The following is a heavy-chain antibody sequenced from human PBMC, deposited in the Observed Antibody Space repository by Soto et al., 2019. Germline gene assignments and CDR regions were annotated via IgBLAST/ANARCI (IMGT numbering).Heavy chain of an antibody. CDR2: IYYSGTT. CDR1: GDSISNADYY. V-gene: IGHV4-39*01. CDR3: ASGPTRLGDAMDV. J-gene: IGHJ6*02. Sequence: SETLSLTCTVSGDSISNADYYWGWVRQPPGMGLEWIGSIYYSGTTYYNPSLKSRVTISVDTSKNQFSLRLTSVAAADTAVYYCASGPTRLGDAMDVWGQGSTVTVSS.